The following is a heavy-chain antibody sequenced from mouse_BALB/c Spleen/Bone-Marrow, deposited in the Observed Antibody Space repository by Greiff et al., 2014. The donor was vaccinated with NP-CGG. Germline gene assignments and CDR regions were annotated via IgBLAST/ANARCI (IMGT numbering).Heavy chain of an antibody. Sequence: EVNLVESGPSLVKPSQTLSLTCSVTGDSITSGYWNWIRKFPGNKLEYMGYINYSGSTYYNPSLKSRISITRDTSKNQYYLQLNSVTIEDTATYYCARYKGYYDHDGDYFDYWGQGTTLTVSS. CDR1: GDSITSGY. D-gene: IGHD2-4*01. CDR3: ARYKGYYDHDGDYFDY. V-gene: IGHV3-8*02. J-gene: IGHJ2*01. CDR2: INYSGST.